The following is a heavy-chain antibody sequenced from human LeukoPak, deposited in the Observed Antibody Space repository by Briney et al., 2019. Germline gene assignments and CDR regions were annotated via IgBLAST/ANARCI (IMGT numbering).Heavy chain of an antibody. D-gene: IGHD3-3*01. CDR2: INPNSGGT. CDR3: ARAPYDFWSGRYAFDI. Sequence: ASVKVSCKASGYTFTGYYMHWVRQAPGQGLEWMGWINPNSGGTNYAQKFQGRVTMTRDTSISTAYMELSRLRSDDTAVYYCARAPYDFWSGRYAFDIWGQGTMVTVSS. CDR1: GYTFTGYY. J-gene: IGHJ3*02. V-gene: IGHV1-2*02.